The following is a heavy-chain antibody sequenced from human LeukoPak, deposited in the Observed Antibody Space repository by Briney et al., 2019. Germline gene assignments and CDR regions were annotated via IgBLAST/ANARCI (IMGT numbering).Heavy chain of an antibody. CDR2: IYYSGST. V-gene: IGHV4-39*07. Sequence: SETLSLTCTVSGGSISSYYWSWVRQPPGKGLEWIGSIYYSGSTYYNPSLKSRVTISVDTSKNQFSLKLSSVTAADTAVYYCAREEYSGSYFDYWGQGTLVTVSS. CDR3: AREEYSGSYFDY. J-gene: IGHJ4*02. D-gene: IGHD1-26*01. CDR1: GGSISSYY.